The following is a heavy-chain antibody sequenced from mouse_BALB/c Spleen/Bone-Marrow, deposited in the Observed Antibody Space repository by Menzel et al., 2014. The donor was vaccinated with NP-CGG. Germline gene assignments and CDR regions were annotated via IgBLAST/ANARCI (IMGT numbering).Heavy chain of an antibody. CDR2: INPSNGRT. CDR1: GYSFXTYW. D-gene: IGHD2-3*01. V-gene: IGHV1S81*02. Sequence: QVQLQQPGAELVKPGASVMLSCKASGYSFXTYWIHWVKQRPGQGLEWIGEINPSNGRTNYNEKFKSKATLTVDKSSSTAYMQLSSLTSEDSAVYYCARYDGPAWFAYWGQGTLVTVSA. J-gene: IGHJ3*01. CDR3: ARYDGPAWFAY.